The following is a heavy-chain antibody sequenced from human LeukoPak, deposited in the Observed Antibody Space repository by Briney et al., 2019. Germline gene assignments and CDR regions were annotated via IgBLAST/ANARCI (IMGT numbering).Heavy chain of an antibody. V-gene: IGHV1-18*01. D-gene: IGHD5-24*01. J-gene: IGHJ4*02. CDR2: ISAFSGNT. CDR3: VRDRDGYNRGDY. Sequence: GASVKVSCKASGYTFTRYAMNWVRQAPGQGLEWMGWISAFSGNTNYAQNLQGRVTLTTDTSTSTAYMELRSLRSDDTAVYYCVRDRDGYNRGDYWGQGTLVTVSS. CDR1: GYTFTRYA.